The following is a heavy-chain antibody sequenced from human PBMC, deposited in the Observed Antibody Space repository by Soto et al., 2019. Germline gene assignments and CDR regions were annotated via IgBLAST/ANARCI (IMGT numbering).Heavy chain of an antibody. Sequence: GGSLRLSCAASGFTFSSYSMNWVRQAPGKGLEWVSSISSSSSYIYYADSVKGRFTISRDNAKNSLYLQMNSLRAEDTAVYYCARYWGYDILTGYLGVYYFDYWGQGTLVTVSS. D-gene: IGHD3-9*01. J-gene: IGHJ4*02. V-gene: IGHV3-21*01. CDR1: GFTFSSYS. CDR2: ISSSSSYI. CDR3: ARYWGYDILTGYLGVYYFDY.